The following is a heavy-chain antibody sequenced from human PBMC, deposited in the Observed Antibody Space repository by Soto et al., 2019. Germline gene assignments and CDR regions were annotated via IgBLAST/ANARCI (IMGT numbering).Heavy chain of an antibody. CDR3: AHRVGSEYSSSWYVDWFDP. D-gene: IGHD6-13*01. CDR2: IDWDDDK. Sequence: ESGPTLVNPTQTLTLTCTFSGFSLSTSGMCVSWIRQPPGKALEWLALIDWDDDKYYSTSLKTRLTISKDTSKNQVVLTMTNMDPVDTATYYCAHRVGSEYSSSWYVDWFDPWGQGTLVTVSS. V-gene: IGHV2-70*12. CDR1: GFSLSTSGMC. J-gene: IGHJ5*02.